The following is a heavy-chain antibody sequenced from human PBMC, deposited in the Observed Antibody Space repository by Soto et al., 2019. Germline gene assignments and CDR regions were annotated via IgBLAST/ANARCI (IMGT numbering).Heavy chain of an antibody. Sequence: EVQLLESGGGLVQPGGSVRLSCAASGLTFGNYAMSWVGQAPGKGLEWVSAISGDSGRTYYADSVKGRFTISRDNSKNTLYLQMTTLRAEDTAVYYCAVTPNCGRDCSAASYWYFDIWGRGTLVTVSS. CDR2: ISGDSGRT. CDR1: GLTFGNYA. J-gene: IGHJ2*01. V-gene: IGHV3-23*01. CDR3: AVTPNCGRDCSAASYWYFDI. D-gene: IGHD2-21*02.